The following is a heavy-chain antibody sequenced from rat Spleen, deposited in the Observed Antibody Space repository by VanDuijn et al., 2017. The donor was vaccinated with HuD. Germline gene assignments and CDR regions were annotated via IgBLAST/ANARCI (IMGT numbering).Heavy chain of an antibody. Sequence: EVQLVESDGGLVQPGRSLKLSCAASGFTFSDYYMAWVRQAPTKGLEWVATINYDGSSTYYRDSVKGRFTISRDNAKSTLYLQMDSLRSEDTAIYYCTRRGYLSDWYFDFWGPGTMVTVSS. CDR2: INYDGSST. D-gene: IGHD4-4*01. J-gene: IGHJ1*01. CDR1: GFTFSDYY. V-gene: IGHV5-29*01. CDR3: TRRGYLSDWYFDF.